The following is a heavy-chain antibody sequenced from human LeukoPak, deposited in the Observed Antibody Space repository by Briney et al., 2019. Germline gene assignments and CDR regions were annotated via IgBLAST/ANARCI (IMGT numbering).Heavy chain of an antibody. CDR2: IYSDNT. CDR1: GVTVSSNS. D-gene: IGHD4/OR15-4a*01. J-gene: IGHJ4*02. V-gene: IGHV3-53*01. CDR3: ARRAGAYSHPYDY. Sequence: GGSLRLSCTVSGVTVSSNSMSWVRQAPGKGLEWVSFIYSDNTHYSDSVKGRFTIATDNSKNTLYLQMNSLRAEDTAVYYCARRAGAYSHPYDYRGQGTLATVSS.